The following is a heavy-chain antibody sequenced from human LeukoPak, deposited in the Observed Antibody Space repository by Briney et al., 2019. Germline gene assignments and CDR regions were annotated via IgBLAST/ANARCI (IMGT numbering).Heavy chain of an antibody. CDR1: GYTFTGYY. CDR2: INPNSGGT. J-gene: IGHJ5*02. V-gene: IGHV1-2*02. D-gene: IGHD2-2*01. Sequence: ASVKVSCKASGYTFTGYYMHWVRQAPGQGLEWMGWINPNSGGTNYAQKFQGRVTMTRDTSISAAYMVLSRLRSDDTAVYYCARDIGEDCSSTSCYPWGQGTLVTVSS. CDR3: ARDIGEDCSSTSCYP.